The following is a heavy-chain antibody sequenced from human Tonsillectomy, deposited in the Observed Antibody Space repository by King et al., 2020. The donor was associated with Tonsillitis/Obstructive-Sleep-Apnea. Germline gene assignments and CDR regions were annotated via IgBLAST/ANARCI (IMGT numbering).Heavy chain of an antibody. J-gene: IGHJ6*03. Sequence: VQLQESGPGLVKPSETLSLTCTVSGGSISSYYWSWIRQPPGKGLDWIGYIYYIGSTNYNPSLKSRVTISVDTSKNQFSLKVISVTAADTAVYYCAREVVDYYASGRSMDVWGKGTTVTVSS. CDR2: IYYIGST. V-gene: IGHV4-59*01. CDR3: AREVVDYYASGRSMDV. CDR1: GGSISSYY. D-gene: IGHD3-10*01.